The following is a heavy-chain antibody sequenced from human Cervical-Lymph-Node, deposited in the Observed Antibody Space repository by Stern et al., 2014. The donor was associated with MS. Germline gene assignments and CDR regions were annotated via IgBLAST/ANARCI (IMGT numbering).Heavy chain of an antibody. Sequence: EVQLVESGGGLVKPGGSLRLSCAASGFTFSDAWISWVRQAPGKGLEWVGRIKSKTDGGTTDYAAPVKGRFTISRDDSKNTLYLQMNSLKTEDTAVYYCTTYSGDYPTHDYWGQGTLVTVSS. CDR1: GFTFSDAW. J-gene: IGHJ4*02. V-gene: IGHV3-15*01. CDR2: IKSKTDGGTT. CDR3: TTYSGDYPTHDY. D-gene: IGHD4-17*01.